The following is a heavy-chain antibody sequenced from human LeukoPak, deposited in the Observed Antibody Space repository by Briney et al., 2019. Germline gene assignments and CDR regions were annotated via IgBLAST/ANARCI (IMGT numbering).Heavy chain of an antibody. CDR2: ISGSGGST. V-gene: IGHV3-23*01. J-gene: IGHJ6*03. D-gene: IGHD3-3*01. CDR1: GFTFRSYG. Sequence: GGTLRLSCAASGFTFRSYGMSWVRQAPGKGLEWVSAISGSGGSTYYADSVKDRFTISRDHSKNTLYLQMNSMRAEDTAVYYCARGGDFWSGCARGYYMDDWGKGTKVTVSS. CDR3: ARGGDFWSGCARGYYMDD.